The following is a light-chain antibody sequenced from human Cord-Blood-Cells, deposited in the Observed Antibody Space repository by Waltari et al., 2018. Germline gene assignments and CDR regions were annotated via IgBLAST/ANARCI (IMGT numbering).Light chain of an antibody. CDR2: GDS. CDR3: SSYAGSNNWDVV. CDR1: SSDVGGYNY. V-gene: IGLV2-8*01. Sequence: QSALTQPPSASGSPGQSVTISCTGTSSDVGGYNYVSWYQQHPGKAPKLMIYGDSKRPSGVPDRFSGAKSGNTASLTVSGLQAEDEADYYCSSYAGSNNWDVVFGGGTKLTVL. J-gene: IGLJ2*01.